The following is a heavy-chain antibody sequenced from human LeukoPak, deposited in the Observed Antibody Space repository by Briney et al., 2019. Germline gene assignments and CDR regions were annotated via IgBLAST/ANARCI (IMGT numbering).Heavy chain of an antibody. J-gene: IGHJ4*02. V-gene: IGHV4-59*01. CDR2: FYDTRSP. CDR3: ARGQGSLNY. CDR1: GGSISLYY. Sequence: PSETLSPTCTVSGGSISLYYWSWIRQPPGKGLEWIGYFYDTRSPKYNPSLERRVTISVDMSRNQFSLNLTSVTAADTAVYYCARGQGSLNYWGQGTLATVSS.